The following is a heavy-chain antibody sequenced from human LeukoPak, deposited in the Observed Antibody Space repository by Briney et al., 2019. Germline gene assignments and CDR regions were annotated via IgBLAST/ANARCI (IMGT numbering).Heavy chain of an antibody. V-gene: IGHV1-69*04. Sequence: SVKVSCKASGGTLSTHGISWVRQAPGQGLEWMGTIIAIVNKANYAQRFQGRVTITADKSTNTLYMELRSLRPEDTAVYYCARLSCGDYYDSSGSCAGEGSMDVWGQGTTVTVSS. CDR3: ARLSCGDYYDSSGSCAGEGSMDV. CDR1: GGTLSTHG. D-gene: IGHD3-22*01. J-gene: IGHJ6*02. CDR2: IIAIVNKA.